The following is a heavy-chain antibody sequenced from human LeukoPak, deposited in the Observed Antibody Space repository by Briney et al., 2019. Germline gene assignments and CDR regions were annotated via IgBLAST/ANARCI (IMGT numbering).Heavy chain of an antibody. Sequence: SETLSLTCTVSGGSISSYYWSWIRQPPGKGLEWIGYIYYSGSTNYSPSLKSRVTISVDTSKNQFSLKLSSVTAADTAVYYCASTSSGWYWGDYYYYGMDVWGQGTTVTVSS. D-gene: IGHD6-19*01. CDR3: ASTSSGWYWGDYYYYGMDV. CDR2: IYYSGST. J-gene: IGHJ6*02. V-gene: IGHV4-59*08. CDR1: GGSISSYY.